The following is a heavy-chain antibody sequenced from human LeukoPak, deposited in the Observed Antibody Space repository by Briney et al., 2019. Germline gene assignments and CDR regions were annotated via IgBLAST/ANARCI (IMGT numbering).Heavy chain of an antibody. Sequence: ETLSLTCTVSGGSISSYSWSWVRQAPGKGLEWVANIKQDGSEKYYVDSVKGRFTISRDNAKNSLYLQMNSLRVEDTAVYYCARDPGWELSGADHWGQGTLVTVSS. V-gene: IGHV3-7*01. D-gene: IGHD1-26*01. CDR2: IKQDGSEK. CDR1: GGSISSYS. J-gene: IGHJ4*02. CDR3: ARDPGWELSGADH.